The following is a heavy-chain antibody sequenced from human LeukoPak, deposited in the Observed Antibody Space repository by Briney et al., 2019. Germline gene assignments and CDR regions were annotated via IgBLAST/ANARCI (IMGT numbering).Heavy chain of an antibody. CDR1: GLSFSGYY. D-gene: IGHD2-2*01. Sequence: SETLSLTCAVYGLSFSGYYWSWIRQPPGKGLEWIGEINHSGSTNYNPSLKSRVTISVDTSKNQFSMKLSSVTAADTAVYYCARWGGSSTSCSCFDYWGQGTLVTVSS. V-gene: IGHV4-34*01. CDR3: ARWGGSSTSCSCFDY. CDR2: INHSGST. J-gene: IGHJ4*02.